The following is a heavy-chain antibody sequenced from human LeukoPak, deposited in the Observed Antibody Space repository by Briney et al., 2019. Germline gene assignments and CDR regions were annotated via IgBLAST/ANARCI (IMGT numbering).Heavy chain of an antibody. CDR2: ISYDGSNK. CDR1: GFTFSSYG. J-gene: IGHJ4*02. D-gene: IGHD4/OR15-4a*01. CDR3: ARDPGAFPYFFDN. V-gene: IGHV3-30*03. Sequence: GRSPRLSCAASGFTFSSYGMHWVRQAPGKGLEWVAVISYDGSNKYYADSVKGRFTISRDNSKNTLYLQMHSLRVEDTAVYFCARDPGAFPYFFDNWGQGTLVTVSS.